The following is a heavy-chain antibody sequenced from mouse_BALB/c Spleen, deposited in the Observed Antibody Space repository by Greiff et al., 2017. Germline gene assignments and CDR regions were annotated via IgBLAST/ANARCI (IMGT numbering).Heavy chain of an antibody. CDR1: GFTFSDYY. Sequence: EVKVDESGGGLVKPGGSLKLSCAASGFTFSDYYMYWVRQTPEKRLEWVATISDGGSYTYYPDSVKGRFTISRDNAKNNLYLEMSSLKSEDTAMYYCARSSAMDYWGQGTSVTVSS. CDR3: ARSSAMDY. V-gene: IGHV5-4*02. J-gene: IGHJ4*01. CDR2: ISDGGSYT.